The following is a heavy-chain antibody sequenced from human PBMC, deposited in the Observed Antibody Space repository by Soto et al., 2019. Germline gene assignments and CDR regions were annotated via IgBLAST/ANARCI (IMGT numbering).Heavy chain of an antibody. CDR1: GYTFSNYD. D-gene: IGHD3-10*01. J-gene: IGHJ4*01. Sequence: QVQLVQSGAELKKPGASVKVSCKASGYTFSNYDMNWVRQATGQGPEWIGWVNPNNGDTGYAQKFQGQVTMTTDISTTTAYMELTSLRSEDTAIYYCAKVSRKGSAIDFDYWGXGTXITVSS. CDR2: VNPNNGDT. V-gene: IGHV1-8*01. CDR3: AKVSRKGSAIDFDY.